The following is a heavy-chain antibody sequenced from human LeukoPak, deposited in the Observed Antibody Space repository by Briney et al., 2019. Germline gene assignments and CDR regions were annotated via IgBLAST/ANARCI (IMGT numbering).Heavy chain of an antibody. CDR2: IYYSGST. D-gene: IGHD2-2*01. V-gene: IGHV4-59*12. CDR3: ARNPDCSSTSCYVGYYYGMDV. CDR1: GGSISSYY. J-gene: IGHJ6*04. Sequence: ASETLSLTCTVSGGSISSYYWSWIRQPPGKGLEWIGYIYYSGSTNYNPSLKSRVTISVDKSKNQFSLKLSSVTAADTAVYYCARNPDCSSTSCYVGYYYGMDVWGKGTTVTVSS.